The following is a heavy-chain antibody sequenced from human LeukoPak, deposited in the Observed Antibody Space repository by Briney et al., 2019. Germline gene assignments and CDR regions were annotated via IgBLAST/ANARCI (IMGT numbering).Heavy chain of an antibody. D-gene: IGHD6-13*01. J-gene: IGHJ4*02. CDR1: GGSISSSSYY. V-gene: IGHV4-39*07. CDR3: ARGHTIAAAVDY. CDR2: IYYSGST. Sequence: PSETLSLTCTVSGGSISSSSYYWGWIRQPPGKGLEWIGSIYYSGSTYYNPSLKSRVTISVDTSKNQFSLKLSSVTAADTAVYYRARGHTIAAAVDYWGQGTLVTVSS.